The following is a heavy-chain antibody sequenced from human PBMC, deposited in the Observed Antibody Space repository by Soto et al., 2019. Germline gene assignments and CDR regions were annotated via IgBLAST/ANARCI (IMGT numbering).Heavy chain of an antibody. J-gene: IGHJ4*02. D-gene: IGHD3-3*01. CDR3: AKDTAIFDY. CDR2: VSGSGGST. V-gene: IGHV3-23*01. Sequence: GGSLRLSCAASGFTFINYALSWVRQAPGKGLEWVSSVSGSGGSTYYADSVRGRFTISRDNSKNTLYLEMNSLRAEDTAVYYCAKDTAIFDYWGQGTLVTVSS. CDR1: GFTFINYA.